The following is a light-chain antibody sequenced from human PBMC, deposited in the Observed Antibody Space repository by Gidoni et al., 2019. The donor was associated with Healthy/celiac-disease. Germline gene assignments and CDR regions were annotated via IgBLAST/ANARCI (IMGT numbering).Light chain of an antibody. J-gene: IGKJ1*01. CDR2: KAS. V-gene: IGKV1-5*03. Sequence: DIQMTQSPSTLSASVGDRVTITCRASQSISSWLAWYQQKPGKAPKLLIYKASSLESGVPSRFSGSGSGTEFTLTISSRQPDDFATYYCQQYNSFSWTFXQXTKVEIK. CDR3: QQYNSFSWT. CDR1: QSISSW.